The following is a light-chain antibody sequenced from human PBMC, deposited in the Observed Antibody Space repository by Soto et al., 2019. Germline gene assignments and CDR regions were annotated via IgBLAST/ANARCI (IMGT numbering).Light chain of an antibody. V-gene: IGKV3-20*01. CDR2: GAS. J-gene: IGKJ4*01. CDR1: QSINNR. CDR3: QPYCGAPT. Sequence: EIVLTQSPATLSLSPGERATLSCRASQSINNRLAWYQQKPGQAPRLLIYGASSRATGIPDRFSGRGSGTDFTLTISRLEPDDFAVYSWQPYCGAPTFGGGTKVEIK.